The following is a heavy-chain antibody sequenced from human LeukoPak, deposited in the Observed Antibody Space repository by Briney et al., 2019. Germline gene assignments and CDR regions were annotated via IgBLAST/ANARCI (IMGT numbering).Heavy chain of an antibody. CDR1: GFTFSSHA. CDR3: ARGGSGSYYYYFYYMDV. V-gene: IGHV3-30*01. Sequence: PGRSLRLSCAASGFTFSSHAIHWVRQAPGKGLEWVAIISYDGSNKYYADSVMGRFTISRDNSKNTLFLQMNSLRAEDTAVYYCARGGSGSYYYYFYYMDVWGKGTTVTVSS. D-gene: IGHD3-10*01. J-gene: IGHJ6*03. CDR2: ISYDGSNK.